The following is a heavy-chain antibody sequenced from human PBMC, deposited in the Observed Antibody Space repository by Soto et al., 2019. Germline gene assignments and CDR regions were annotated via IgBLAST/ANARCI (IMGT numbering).Heavy chain of an antibody. V-gene: IGHV5-10-1*01. CDR2: IDPSDSQT. Sequence: GESLKISCKGSGYSFTSYWISWVRQMPGKGLEWMGRIDPSDSQTYYSPSFRGHVTISATKSLTTVFLQWSSLRASDTATYYCSTQTHDPDAGATTPYCFESWGQGTLVTVSS. CDR1: GYSFTSYW. J-gene: IGHJ4*02. CDR3: STQTHDPDAGATTPYCFES. D-gene: IGHD1-26*01.